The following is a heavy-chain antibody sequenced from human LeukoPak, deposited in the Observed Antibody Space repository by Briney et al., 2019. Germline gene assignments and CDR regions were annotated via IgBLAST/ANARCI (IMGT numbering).Heavy chain of an antibody. CDR2: INPSGGST. V-gene: IGHV1-46*01. J-gene: IGHJ5*02. CDR3: ARRYCSSTSCSTDNWFDP. Sequence: ASVKVSCTASGYTFTSYYMHWVRQAPGQGLEWMGIINPSGGSTSYAQKFQGRVTMTRDTSTSTVYMELSSLRSEDTAVYYCARRYCSSTSCSTDNWFDPWGQGTLVTVSS. CDR1: GYTFTSYY. D-gene: IGHD2-2*01.